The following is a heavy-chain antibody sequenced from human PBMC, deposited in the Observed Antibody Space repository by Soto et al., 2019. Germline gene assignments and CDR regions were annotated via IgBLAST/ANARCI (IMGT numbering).Heavy chain of an antibody. CDR2: ISSDGSST. D-gene: IGHD3-10*01. V-gene: IGHV3-74*01. CDR3: AREYYYGSGSYMDV. CDR1: GFTFSRDW. Sequence: PGGSLRLSCAAFGFTFSRDWMHWVRQAPGKWLGWVSRISSDGSSTSYADSLKGRFTISRDNAKNTLYLQMNSLRAEDTAVYYCAREYYYGSGSYMDVWGQGTTVTVSS. J-gene: IGHJ6*02.